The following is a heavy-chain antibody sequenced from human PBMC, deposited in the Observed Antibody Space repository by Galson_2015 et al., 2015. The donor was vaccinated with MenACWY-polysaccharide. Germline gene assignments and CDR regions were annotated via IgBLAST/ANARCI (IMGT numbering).Heavy chain of an antibody. Sequence: SLRLSCAASGFTFSSYAMHRVRQAPGKGLEWVAVISYAGGSKYYADSVKGRFTISRDNSKNTLYLQMNSLRAEDTAVYYCARAEDGAYSSGWYWPLDYWGQGTLVTVSS. J-gene: IGHJ4*02. V-gene: IGHV3-30-3*01. CDR3: ARAEDGAYSSGWYWPLDY. D-gene: IGHD6-19*01. CDR1: GFTFSSYA. CDR2: ISYAGGSK.